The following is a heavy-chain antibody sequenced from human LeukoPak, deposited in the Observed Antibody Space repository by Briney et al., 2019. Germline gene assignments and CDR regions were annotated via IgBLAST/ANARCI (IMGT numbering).Heavy chain of an antibody. V-gene: IGHV3-48*01. CDR1: GFTFSSYS. Sequence: GGSLRLSCAASGFTFSSYSMNWVRQAPGKGLEWVSYISSSSSTIYYADSVKGRFTISRDNAKNSLYLQMNSLRAEDTAVYYCARDFVAARNDYWGQGTLVTVSS. J-gene: IGHJ4*02. D-gene: IGHD6-6*01. CDR2: ISSSSSTI. CDR3: ARDFVAARNDY.